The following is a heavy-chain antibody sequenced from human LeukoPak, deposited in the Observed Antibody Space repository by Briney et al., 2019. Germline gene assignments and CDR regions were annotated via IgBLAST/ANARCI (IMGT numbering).Heavy chain of an antibody. CDR1: GHTFTGIY. Sequence: ASVKVSCKASGHTFTGIYVHWVRQAPGRGLDWMGWINCNSGDIHYAQKFQGRVIMTRDTSSSTAYVDLSRLTSDDTAVYYCARGVGTSWFDPWGQGTLVTVSS. D-gene: IGHD2-8*01. CDR3: ARGVGTSWFDP. CDR2: INCNSGDI. V-gene: IGHV1-2*02. J-gene: IGHJ5*02.